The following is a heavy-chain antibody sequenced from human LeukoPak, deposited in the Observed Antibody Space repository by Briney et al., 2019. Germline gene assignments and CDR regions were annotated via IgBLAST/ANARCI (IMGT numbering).Heavy chain of an antibody. J-gene: IGHJ4*02. V-gene: IGHV3-23*01. CDR2: ISSSGAST. CDR1: GFPFSCYA. CDR3: AKSLDRHSSGDNFDY. D-gene: IGHD6-25*01. Sequence: PGGSPRLSCAASGFPFSCYAMSWVRQARGKGLECVSLISSSGASTYYADSVKGRFTISRDNSKHTLYLQMNGLRAEDTAVYFCAKSLDRHSSGDNFDYWGQGTLVTVSS.